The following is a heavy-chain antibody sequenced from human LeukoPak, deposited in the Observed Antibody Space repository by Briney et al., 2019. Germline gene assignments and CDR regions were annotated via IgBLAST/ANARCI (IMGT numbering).Heavy chain of an antibody. D-gene: IGHD6-6*01. CDR1: GFTSSNYW. Sequence: GGSLRLSCAASGFTSSNYWMTWVRQAPGKGLEWVANIKQDGSVRYYVDSVKGRFTISRDNHKNSLSLQFNSLRAEDTAVYYCARIGYSSSSLDYWGQGTLVSVSS. V-gene: IGHV3-7*01. CDR2: IKQDGSVR. J-gene: IGHJ4*02. CDR3: ARIGYSSSSLDY.